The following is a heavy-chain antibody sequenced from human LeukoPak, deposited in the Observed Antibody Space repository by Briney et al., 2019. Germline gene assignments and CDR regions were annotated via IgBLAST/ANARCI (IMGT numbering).Heavy chain of an antibody. Sequence: ASVKVSCKASGYTFTGYYMHWVRQAPGQGLEWMGWINPNSGGTNYAQKFQGRVTMTRDTSISTAYMELSRLRSDDTAVYYCAREIPGAAAGPEGDAFDIWGQGTMVTVSS. CDR1: GYTFTGYY. D-gene: IGHD6-13*01. V-gene: IGHV1-2*02. CDR2: INPNSGGT. CDR3: AREIPGAAAGPEGDAFDI. J-gene: IGHJ3*02.